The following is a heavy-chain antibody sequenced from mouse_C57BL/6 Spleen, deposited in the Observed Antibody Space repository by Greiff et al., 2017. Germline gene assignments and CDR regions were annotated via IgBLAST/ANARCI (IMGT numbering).Heavy chain of an antibody. CDR1: GFNIKNTY. D-gene: IGHD2-1*01. V-gene: IGHV14-3*01. J-gene: IGHJ2*01. Sequence: EVQLQQSVAELVRPGASVKLSCTASGFNIKNTYMHWVKQRPEQGLEWIGRIDPANGNSKYAPKFPGKASITADTSSNTAYLQLSSLTSEDTAIYYCARRGVYGNYYFDYWGQGTTLTVSS. CDR3: ARRGVYGNYYFDY. CDR2: IDPANGNS.